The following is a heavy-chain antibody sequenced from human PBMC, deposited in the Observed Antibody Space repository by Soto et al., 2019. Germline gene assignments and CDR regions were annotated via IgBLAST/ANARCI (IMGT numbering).Heavy chain of an antibody. Sequence: GGSLRLSCAASVFTFSSYSMNCVRHSPGKWLEWVSSISSSSSYIYYADSVKGRFTISRDNAKNSLYLQMNSLRAEDTAVYYCARDSPSGYYGSSGYYWDAFHIWGQGTMVTVSS. D-gene: IGHD3-22*01. V-gene: IGHV3-21*01. CDR1: VFTFSSYS. CDR2: ISSSSSYI. CDR3: ARDSPSGYYGSSGYYWDAFHI. J-gene: IGHJ3*02.